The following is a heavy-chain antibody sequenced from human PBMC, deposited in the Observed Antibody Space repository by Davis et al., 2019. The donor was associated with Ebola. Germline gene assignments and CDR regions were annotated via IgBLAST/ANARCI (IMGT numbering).Heavy chain of an antibody. J-gene: IGHJ6*02. CDR3: ARDGRLPRMLYGMDV. D-gene: IGHD2-21*02. CDR2: ISDYDGKT. Sequence: ASVKVSCKASGYTFTGYYMHWVRQAPGQGLEWMGWISDYDGKTNYAQKFQGRITMTTDRYTSTAHMELRSLRSDDTAVYYCARDGRLPRMLYGMDVWGQGTTVSVS. CDR1: GYTFTGYY. V-gene: IGHV1-18*04.